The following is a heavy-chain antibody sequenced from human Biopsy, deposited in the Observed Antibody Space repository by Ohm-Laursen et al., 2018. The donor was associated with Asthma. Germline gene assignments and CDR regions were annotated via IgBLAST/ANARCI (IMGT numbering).Heavy chain of an antibody. CDR3: ARAVDYSHYYGIGV. V-gene: IGHV1-18*01. CDR1: GYTFNSAG. J-gene: IGHJ6*02. D-gene: IGHD3-10*01. CDR2: ISVYNGNT. Sequence: ASVKVSCNTSGYTFNSAGITWVRQAPGQGLEWMGWISVYNGNTKVAQKLQDRVTMITDTSTSTAYMELRSLRSDDTAVYFCARAVDYSHYYGIGVWGQGTTVTVS.